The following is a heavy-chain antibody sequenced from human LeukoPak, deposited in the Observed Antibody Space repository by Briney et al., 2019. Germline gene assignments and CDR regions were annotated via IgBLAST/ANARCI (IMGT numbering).Heavy chain of an antibody. CDR3: ASSGSYSHVDY. V-gene: IGHV4-34*01. Sequence: PSETLSLTCAVYGGSFSGYYWSWIRQPPGKGLEWIGEINHSGSTNYNLSLKSRVTISVDTSKNQFSLKLSSVTAADTAVYYCASSGSYSHVDYWGQGTLVTVSS. CDR1: GGSFSGYY. D-gene: IGHD3-10*01. CDR2: INHSGST. J-gene: IGHJ4*02.